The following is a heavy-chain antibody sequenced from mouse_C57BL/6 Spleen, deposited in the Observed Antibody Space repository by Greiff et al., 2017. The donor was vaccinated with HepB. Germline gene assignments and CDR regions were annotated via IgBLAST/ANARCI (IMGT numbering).Heavy chain of an antibody. CDR2: ISSGGDYI. Sequence: EVMLVESGEGLVKPGGSLKLSCAASGFTFSSYAMSWVRQTPEKRLEWVAYISSGGDYIYYADTVKGRFTISRDNARNTLYLQMSSLKSEDTAMYYCTRGLDSYAMDYWGQGTSVTVSS. CDR1: GFTFSSYA. CDR3: TRGLDSYAMDY. V-gene: IGHV5-9-1*02. J-gene: IGHJ4*01.